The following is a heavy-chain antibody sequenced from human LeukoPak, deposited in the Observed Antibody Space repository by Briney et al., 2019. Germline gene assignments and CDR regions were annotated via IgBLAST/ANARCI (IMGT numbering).Heavy chain of an antibody. CDR3: ARVRVVRPLTYYFDY. CDR2: IYSGGST. Sequence: PGGSLRLSCAASGFTVSSNYMSWVRQAPGKGLEWVSVIYSGGSTYYADSVKGRFTISRDNSKNTLYLQMNSLRAEDTAVYYCARVRVVRPLTYYFDYWGQGTLVTVSS. D-gene: IGHD2-15*01. CDR1: GFTVSSNY. J-gene: IGHJ4*02. V-gene: IGHV3-66*01.